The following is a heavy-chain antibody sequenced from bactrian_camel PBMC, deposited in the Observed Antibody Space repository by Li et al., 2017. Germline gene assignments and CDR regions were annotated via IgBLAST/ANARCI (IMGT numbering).Heavy chain of an antibody. V-gene: IGHV3S42*01. CDR3: AAGLISGGSSCDDGFSY. D-gene: IGHD1*01. CDR2: ISSGGSS. Sequence: DVQLVESGGGVVQPGGSLRLSCAASGFTFSAYAMTWVRRAPGKGLEWVSGISSGGSSSYAESVKGRFTISQDSAKNTLYLQMDILKPEDTAVYYCAAGLISGGSSCDDGFSYLGQGTQVTVS. CDR1: GFTFSAYA. J-gene: IGHJ4*01.